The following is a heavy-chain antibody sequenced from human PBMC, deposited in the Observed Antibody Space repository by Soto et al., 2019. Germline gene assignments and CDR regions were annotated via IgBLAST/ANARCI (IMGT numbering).Heavy chain of an antibody. V-gene: IGHV3-33*01. CDR2: IWDDGSNK. D-gene: IGHD5-18*01. J-gene: IGHJ6*02. CDR1: GFTFSSYG. CDR3: EREMSSPDTAMVQGVYYYYGMDV. Sequence: GGSLRLSCAASGFTFSSYGMHWVRQAPGKGLEWVAVIWDDGSNKYYADSVKGRFTISRDNSKNTMYLQMNSLRAEDTAVYYCEREMSSPDTAMVQGVYYYYGMDVWGQGTTVTVSS.